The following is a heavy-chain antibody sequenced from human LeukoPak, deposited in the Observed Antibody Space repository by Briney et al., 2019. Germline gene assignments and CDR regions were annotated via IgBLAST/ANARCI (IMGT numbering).Heavy chain of an antibody. Sequence: GESLKISCKGSGYSFTNYWIGWVRQMPGKGLEWMGIIYPGDSDIRYSPSFQGQVTISSDKSITTAYLQWSSLKASDTAMYYCAIGTYGYYFDYWGQGTLVTVSS. CDR1: GYSFTNYW. D-gene: IGHD3-10*01. V-gene: IGHV5-51*01. J-gene: IGHJ4*02. CDR2: IYPGDSDI. CDR3: AIGTYGYYFDY.